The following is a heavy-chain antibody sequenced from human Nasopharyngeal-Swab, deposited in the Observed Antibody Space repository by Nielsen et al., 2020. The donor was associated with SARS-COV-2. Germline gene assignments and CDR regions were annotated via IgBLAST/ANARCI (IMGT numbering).Heavy chain of an antibody. CDR2: INPSGGST. V-gene: IGHV1-46*01. J-gene: IGHJ5*02. D-gene: IGHD3-16*02. CDR1: GYTFTSYY. Sequence: ASVKVSCKASGYTFTSYYMHWVRQAPGQGLEWMGIINPSGGSTRYAQKFQGRVTMTRDTSTSTVYMELSSLRSEDTAVYYCARGFFGRLGELSFGYGDYGWFDPWGQGTLVTVSS. CDR3: ARGFFGRLGELSFGYGDYGWFDP.